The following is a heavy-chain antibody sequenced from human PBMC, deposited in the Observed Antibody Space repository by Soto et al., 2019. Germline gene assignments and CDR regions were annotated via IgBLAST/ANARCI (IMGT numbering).Heavy chain of an antibody. CDR3: ARSPPPLGRFDS. Sequence: QLVQSGAEVKKPGALVKVSCKASGYTFANYAMQWVRQAPGQRLEWMGWINGGSGSTRYSQNFQGRLTITRDSSANTVYMELSSLRSGDTAIYYCARSPPPLGRFDSWGQGTLVTVSS. V-gene: IGHV1-3*01. J-gene: IGHJ5*01. CDR2: INGGSGST. CDR1: GYTFANYA.